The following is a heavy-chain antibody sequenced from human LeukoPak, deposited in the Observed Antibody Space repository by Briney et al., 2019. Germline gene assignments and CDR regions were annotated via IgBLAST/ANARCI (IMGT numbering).Heavy chain of an antibody. CDR1: GGSISSGGYY. Sequence: SETLSLTCTVSGGSISSGGYYWGWIRQPPGKGLEWIGSIYYSGSTYYNPSLKSRVTISVDTSKNQFSLKLSSVTAADTAVYYCARPAHERRTNFRNTWFDPWGQGTLVTVSS. CDR3: ARPAHERRTNFRNTWFDP. CDR2: IYYSGST. V-gene: IGHV4-39*01. D-gene: IGHD1-1*01. J-gene: IGHJ5*02.